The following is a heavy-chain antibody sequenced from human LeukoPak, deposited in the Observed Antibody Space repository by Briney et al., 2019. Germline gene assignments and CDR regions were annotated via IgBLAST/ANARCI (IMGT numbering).Heavy chain of an antibody. CDR3: AKELKLTPFDY. CDR1: GFTFSSYA. V-gene: IGHV3-30*02. J-gene: IGHJ4*02. CDR2: IQSDGSDK. D-gene: IGHD3-16*01. Sequence: GGSLRLSCAASGFTFSSYAMNWVRQAPGKGLEWVSFIQSDGSDKFYADSVKGRFTISRDNSRNTVFLQMNSLRAEDTAVYYCAKELKLTPFDYWGQGTLVTVSS.